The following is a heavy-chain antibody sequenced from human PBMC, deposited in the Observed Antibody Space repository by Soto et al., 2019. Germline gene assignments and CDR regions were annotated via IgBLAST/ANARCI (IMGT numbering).Heavy chain of an antibody. CDR2: IIPIFGTA. Sequence: AASVKVSCKASGGTFSSYAISWVRQAPGQGLEWMGGIIPIFGTANYAQKFQGRVTITADESTSTAYMELSSLRSEDTAVYYCARDLEYYDILTGPNGRYNAFDIWGQGTMVTVSS. CDR3: ARDLEYYDILTGPNGRYNAFDI. J-gene: IGHJ3*02. V-gene: IGHV1-69*13. D-gene: IGHD3-9*01. CDR1: GGTFSSYA.